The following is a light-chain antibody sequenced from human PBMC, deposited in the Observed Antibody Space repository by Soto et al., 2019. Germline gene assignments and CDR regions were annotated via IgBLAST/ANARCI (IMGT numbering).Light chain of an antibody. Sequence: DIQMTQSPSSLSASAGDRVTITCRASQSISIYLNWYQQKPGKAPKLLIYAASSLQSGVPSRFGGSGSGTDFTLTISSLQREDLATYYCQQSLTTPLTFGGGTKVEIK. J-gene: IGKJ4*01. CDR2: AAS. CDR1: QSISIY. CDR3: QQSLTTPLT. V-gene: IGKV1-39*01.